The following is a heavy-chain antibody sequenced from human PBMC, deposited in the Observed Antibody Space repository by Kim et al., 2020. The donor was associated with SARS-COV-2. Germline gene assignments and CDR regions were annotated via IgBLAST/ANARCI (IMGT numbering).Heavy chain of an antibody. D-gene: IGHD3-22*01. V-gene: IGHV3-66*01. Sequence: ADSVKGRIIISRDHSKNTLYRQMNSLRAEDTAVYYCATVVFYYDAGYFKNWGQGTLVIVSS. J-gene: IGHJ1*01. CDR3: ATVVFYYDAGYFKN.